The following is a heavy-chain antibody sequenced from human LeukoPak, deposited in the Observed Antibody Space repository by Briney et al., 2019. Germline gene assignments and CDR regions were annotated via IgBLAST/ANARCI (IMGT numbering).Heavy chain of an antibody. V-gene: IGHV1-18*01. CDR2: ISAYNGNT. Sequence: ASVKVSCKASGYTFTSYGISWVRQAPGQGLEWMGWISAYNGNTNYAQKLQGRVTMTTDTSTSTAYVELRSLRSDDTAVYYCARVGLMSSSVYWGQGTLVTVSS. J-gene: IGHJ4*02. CDR3: ARVGLMSSSVY. D-gene: IGHD6-13*01. CDR1: GYTFTSYG.